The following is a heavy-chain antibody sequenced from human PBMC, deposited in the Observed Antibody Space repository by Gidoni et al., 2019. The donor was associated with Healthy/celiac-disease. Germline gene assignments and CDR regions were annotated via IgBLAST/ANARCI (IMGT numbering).Heavy chain of an antibody. CDR1: AGPFCSYD. CDR3: ATEGYCSGGSCYSFY. D-gene: IGHD2-15*01. J-gene: IGHJ4*02. CDR2: MIPIFGTA. V-gene: IGHV1-69*06. Sequence: QLQLVQSGAEAKKPGSSVKVSGKASAGPFCSYDISWVRQAPGQGLEWMGGMIPIFGTANYAQKFQGRVTITADKSTSTAYMELSSLRSEDTAVYYCATEGYCSGGSCYSFYWGQGTLVTVSS.